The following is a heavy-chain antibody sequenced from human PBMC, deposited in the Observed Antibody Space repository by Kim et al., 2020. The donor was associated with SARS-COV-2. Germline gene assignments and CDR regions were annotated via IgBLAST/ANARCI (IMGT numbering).Heavy chain of an antibody. Sequence: GGSLRLSCAASGFTLSSYWMSWVRQAPGKGLEWVANIKQDGSEKYCLDSVKGRFTISRDNAKNSLHLQMNSLRAEDTAVYYCATGYSSGWADALDIWGQGTMVTVSS. CDR2: IKQDGSEK. CDR3: ATGYSSGWADALDI. CDR1: GFTLSSYW. D-gene: IGHD6-19*01. J-gene: IGHJ3*02. V-gene: IGHV3-7*01.